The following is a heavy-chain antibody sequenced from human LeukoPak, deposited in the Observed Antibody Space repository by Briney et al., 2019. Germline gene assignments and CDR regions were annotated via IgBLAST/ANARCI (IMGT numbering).Heavy chain of an antibody. J-gene: IGHJ4*02. Sequence: GGSLRLSCAASGFTFSDYYMSWIRQAPGKGLEWVSYLSSSGSAIYYADSVKGRFTISRDNAKNSLCLQMNSLRAEDTAVYYCARRAPYGYRTFFDYWGQGTLVTVSS. CDR3: ARRAPYGYRTFFDY. D-gene: IGHD5-18*01. CDR2: LSSSGSAI. CDR1: GFTFSDYY. V-gene: IGHV3-11*01.